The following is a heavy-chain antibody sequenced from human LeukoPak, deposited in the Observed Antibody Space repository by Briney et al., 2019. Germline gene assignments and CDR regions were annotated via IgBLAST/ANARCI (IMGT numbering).Heavy chain of an antibody. D-gene: IGHD4-17*01. CDR1: GYTFTSYA. CDR3: ARDDSYGDYAPYYFDY. J-gene: IGHJ4*02. Sequence: ASVRVSCKASGYTFTSYAMNWVRQAPGQGLEWMGWINTNTGNPTYAQGFTGRFVFSLDTSVSTAYLQISSLKAEDTAVYYCARDDSYGDYAPYYFDYWGQGTLVTVSS. CDR2: INTNTGNP. V-gene: IGHV7-4-1*02.